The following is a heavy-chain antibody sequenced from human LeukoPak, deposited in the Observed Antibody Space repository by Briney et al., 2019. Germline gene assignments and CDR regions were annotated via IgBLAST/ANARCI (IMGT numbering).Heavy chain of an antibody. J-gene: IGHJ4*02. D-gene: IGHD2-2*01. CDR2: ISGSGGST. CDR1: GFTFSSYA. Sequence: GSLRLSCAASGFTFSSYAMSWVRQAPGKGLEWVSAISGSGGSTYYADSVKGRFTISRDNSKNTLYLQMNSLRAEDTAVYYCAKGTLVVPAASLLANWGQGTLVTVSS. V-gene: IGHV3-23*01. CDR3: AKGTLVVPAASLLAN.